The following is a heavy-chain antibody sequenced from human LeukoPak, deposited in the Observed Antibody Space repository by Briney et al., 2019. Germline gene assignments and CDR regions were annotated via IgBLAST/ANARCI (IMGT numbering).Heavy chain of an antibody. CDR1: GFSFSNYA. J-gene: IGHJ6*04. CDR3: ARDFGLRCSGGTCYSVYYYGMDV. Sequence: GGSLSLSCSASGFSFSNYAMYWVRQAPGKGLEWMANIKQGGSEKYYVDSVKGRSTISRDNAKNSLYLQMNSLRAEDTAVYYCARDFGLRCSGGTCYSVYYYGMDVWGKGTTVTVSS. CDR2: IKQGGSEK. D-gene: IGHD2-15*01. V-gene: IGHV3-7*03.